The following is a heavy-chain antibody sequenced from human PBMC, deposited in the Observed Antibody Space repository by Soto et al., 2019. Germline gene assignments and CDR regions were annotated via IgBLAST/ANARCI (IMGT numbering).Heavy chain of an antibody. D-gene: IGHD5-18*01. CDR1: GYTFTSYG. Sequence: ASVKVSCKASGYTFTSYGISWVRQAPGQGLEWMGWISAYNGNTNYAQKLQGRVTMTTDTSTSTAYMELRSLRSDDTAVYYCARAPPPPNVDTAMVSAFDIWGQGTMVNVSS. CDR3: ARAPPPPNVDTAMVSAFDI. J-gene: IGHJ3*02. V-gene: IGHV1-18*01. CDR2: ISAYNGNT.